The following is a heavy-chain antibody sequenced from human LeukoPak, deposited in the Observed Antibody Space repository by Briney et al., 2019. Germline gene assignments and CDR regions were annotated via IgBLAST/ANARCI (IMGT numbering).Heavy chain of an antibody. D-gene: IGHD3-3*01. CDR1: GFTFSDYY. CDR3: ARDSHSYDFWSGYYY. J-gene: IGHJ4*02. V-gene: IGHV3-11*04. Sequence: PGGSLRLSCAASGFTFSDYYMSWVRQAPGKGLEWVSYISSSGSSIYYEDSVQGRFTISRDNAKNSLYLQMNSLRAEHTAVYYCARDSHSYDFWSGYYYWGQGTLVTVSS. CDR2: ISSSGSSI.